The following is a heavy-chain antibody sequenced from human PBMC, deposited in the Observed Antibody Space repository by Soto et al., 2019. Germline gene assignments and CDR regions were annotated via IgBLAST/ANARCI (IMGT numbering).Heavy chain of an antibody. CDR3: ARLGGYYQSLDT. CDR2: IYYSGST. D-gene: IGHD3-22*01. J-gene: IGHJ5*02. Sequence: SETLSLTCTVSGGSISSGGYYWSWIRQHPGKGLEWIGYIYYSGSTYYNPSLKSRVTISVNTSMNQISLKLGSVTAADTAFYYCARLGGYYQSLDTWGQGTLVTVSS. V-gene: IGHV4-31*03. CDR1: GGSISSGGYY.